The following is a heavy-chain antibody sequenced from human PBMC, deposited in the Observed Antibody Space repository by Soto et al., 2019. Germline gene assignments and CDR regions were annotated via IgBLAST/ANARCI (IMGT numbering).Heavy chain of an antibody. D-gene: IGHD2-15*01. Sequence: QVDLQESGPGLVKASETLSLTCTVSGDSISGYYWNWIRQPPGKGLEWIGYISHNGRTNYSPSLKSRVTISLQTSKNQFALNLRSVTAADTAVYYCARGDIVVVTPGSASQTRWYNWFDPWGRGTLVTVSS. J-gene: IGHJ5*02. V-gene: IGHV4-59*01. CDR1: GDSISGYY. CDR3: ARGDIVVVTPGSASQTRWYNWFDP. CDR2: ISHNGRT.